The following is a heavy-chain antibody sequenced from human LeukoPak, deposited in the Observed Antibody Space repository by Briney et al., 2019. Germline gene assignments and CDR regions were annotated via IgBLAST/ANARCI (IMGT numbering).Heavy chain of an antibody. CDR2: IYHSGST. V-gene: IGHV4-30-2*01. CDR1: GGSISSGGYY. J-gene: IGHJ3*02. D-gene: IGHD6-13*01. Sequence: SETLSLTCTVSGGSISSGGYYWSWIRQPPGKGLEWIGYIYHSGSTYYNPSLKSRVTISVDRSKNQFSLKLSSVTAADTAVYYCARGGGVKKYSSSPFDAFDIWGQGTMVTVSS. CDR3: ARGGGVKKYSSSPFDAFDI.